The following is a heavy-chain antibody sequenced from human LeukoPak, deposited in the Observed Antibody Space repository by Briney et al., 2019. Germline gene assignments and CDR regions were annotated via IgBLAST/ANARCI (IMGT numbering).Heavy chain of an antibody. CDR1: GFTFSSYW. J-gene: IGHJ5*02. CDR2: IKQDGSEK. CDR3: ARWGYCSGGSCSGGFDP. Sequence: PGGSLRLSCAASGFTFSSYWMSWVRQAPGKGLEWMANIKQDGSEKYYVDSVKGRFTISRDNAKNSLYLQMNSLRAEDTAVYYCARWGYCSGGSCSGGFDPWGQGTLVTVSS. V-gene: IGHV3-7*01. D-gene: IGHD2-15*01.